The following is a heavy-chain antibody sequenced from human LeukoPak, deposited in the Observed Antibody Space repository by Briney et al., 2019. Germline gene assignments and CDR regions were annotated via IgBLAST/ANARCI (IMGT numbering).Heavy chain of an antibody. J-gene: IGHJ4*02. D-gene: IGHD6-19*01. CDR1: GFIFDDYG. V-gene: IGHV3-20*04. CDR2: INWNGGST. Sequence: PGGSLRLSCAASGFIFDDYGMSWVRQAPGKGLEWVTGINWNGGSTGYADSVKGRFTISRDNAKNSLYLQMNSLRAEDTALYYCARGDPYSSSSGFGYWGQGTLVTVSS. CDR3: ARGDPYSSSSGFGY.